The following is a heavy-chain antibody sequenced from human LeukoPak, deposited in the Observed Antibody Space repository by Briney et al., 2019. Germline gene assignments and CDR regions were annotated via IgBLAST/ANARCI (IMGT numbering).Heavy chain of an antibody. J-gene: IGHJ3*02. Sequence: SETLSLTCTVSGGSISSDYWSWIRQPPGKGLEWIGYIYYSGITNYNPSLKSRVTISVDTSKNQFSPKLSSVTAADTAVYYCARGLNYDSSGYYYKGAFDIWGQGTMVTVSS. CDR2: IYYSGIT. D-gene: IGHD3-22*01. CDR1: GGSISSDY. CDR3: ARGLNYDSSGYYYKGAFDI. V-gene: IGHV4-59*01.